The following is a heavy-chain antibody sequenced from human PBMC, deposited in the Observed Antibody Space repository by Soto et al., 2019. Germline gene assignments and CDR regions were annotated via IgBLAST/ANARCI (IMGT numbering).Heavy chain of an antibody. Sequence: PGGSLRLSCAASGFTFSSYGMHWVRQAPGKGLEWVAVIWYDGSNKYYADSVKGRFTISRDNSKNTLYLQMNSLRAEDTAVYYCARVWPGITIVKPYGYYYYYMDVWGKGTTVTVSS. J-gene: IGHJ6*03. V-gene: IGHV3-33*01. D-gene: IGHD3-3*01. CDR2: IWYDGSNK. CDR1: GFTFSSYG. CDR3: ARVWPGITIVKPYGYYYYYMDV.